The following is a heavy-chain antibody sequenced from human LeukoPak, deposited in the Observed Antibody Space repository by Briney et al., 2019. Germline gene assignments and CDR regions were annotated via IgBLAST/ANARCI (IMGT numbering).Heavy chain of an antibody. J-gene: IGHJ3*02. CDR3: ARDPLEKYYDFWSGSDAFDI. D-gene: IGHD3-3*01. V-gene: IGHV1-18*01. CDR2: ISAYNGNT. Sequence: ASVKVSCKASGGTFSSYGISWVRQAPGQGLEWMGWISAYNGNTNYAQKLQGRVTMTTDTSTSTAYMELRSLRSDDTAVYYCARDPLEKYYDFWSGSDAFDIWGQGTMVTVSS. CDR1: GGTFSSYG.